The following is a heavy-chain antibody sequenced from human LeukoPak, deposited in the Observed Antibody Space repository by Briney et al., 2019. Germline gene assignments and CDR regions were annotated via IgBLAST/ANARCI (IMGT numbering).Heavy chain of an antibody. CDR2: LSHDGNNQ. J-gene: IGHJ4*02. Sequence: PGGSLRLSCRASGFSLSTYTMHWVRQPPGKGLEWVALLSHDGNNQYYADSVRDRFTLSRDNSQNTLYLQMNSLRPEDTATYYCVADFDYWGQGTLVTVSS. V-gene: IGHV3-30-3*01. CDR1: GFSLSTYT. CDR3: VADFDY. D-gene: IGHD6-19*01.